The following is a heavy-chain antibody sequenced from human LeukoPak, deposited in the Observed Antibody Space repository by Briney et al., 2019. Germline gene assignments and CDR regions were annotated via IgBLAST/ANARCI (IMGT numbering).Heavy chain of an antibody. Sequence: SETLSLTCTVSGGSISSYYWSWIRQPPGKGLEWSGYIYYSGSTNYNPSLKSRVTISVDTSKNQFSLKLSSVTAADTAVYYCARELGYCSSTSCYSYYYYYMDVWGKGTTVTVSS. CDR2: IYYSGST. D-gene: IGHD2-2*02. CDR1: GGSISSYY. J-gene: IGHJ6*03. V-gene: IGHV4-59*12. CDR3: ARELGYCSSTSCYSYYYYYMDV.